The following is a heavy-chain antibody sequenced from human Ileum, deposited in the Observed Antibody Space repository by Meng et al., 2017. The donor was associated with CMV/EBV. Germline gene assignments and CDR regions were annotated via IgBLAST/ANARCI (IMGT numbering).Heavy chain of an antibody. Sequence: VQAVQSGAEVKKPGSSVKVSCKASGGNFSSYAISWVRQAPGQGLEWMGGIIPIFGTANYAQKFQGRVTITADESTSTAYMELSSLRSEDTAVYYCAREKVRGVIGAYFDYWGQGTLVTVSS. CDR3: AREKVRGVIGAYFDY. V-gene: IGHV1-69*01. CDR1: GGNFSSYA. CDR2: IIPIFGTA. J-gene: IGHJ4*02. D-gene: IGHD3-10*01.